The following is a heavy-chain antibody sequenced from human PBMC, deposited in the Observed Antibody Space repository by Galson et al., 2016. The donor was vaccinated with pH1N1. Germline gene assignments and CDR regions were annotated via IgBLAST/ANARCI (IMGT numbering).Heavy chain of an antibody. V-gene: IGHV3-21*01. CDR1: GFTFAHYA. J-gene: IGHJ4*02. CDR3: AREPYFPPYFDN. Sequence: SLRLSCAASGFTFAHYAMSWVRQAPGKGPEWVSSISSTGRNIYSADSLKGRFTISRDNAKNSLYLQISNLRVEDTAVYYCAREPYFPPYFDNWGQGTLVTVSA. CDR2: ISSTGRNI. D-gene: IGHD2-21*01.